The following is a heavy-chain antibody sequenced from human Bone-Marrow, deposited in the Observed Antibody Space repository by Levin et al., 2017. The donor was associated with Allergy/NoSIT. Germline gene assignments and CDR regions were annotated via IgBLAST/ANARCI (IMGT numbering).Heavy chain of an antibody. Sequence: RTGGSLRLSCAASGFTFSSYGMHWVRQAPGKGLEWVAVISYDGSNKYYADSVKGRFTISRDNSKNTLYLQMNSLRAEDTAVYYCAKLVWDNYYGSGSYPFDIWGQGTMVTVSS. CDR3: AKLVWDNYYGSGSYPFDI. CDR1: GFTFSSYG. J-gene: IGHJ3*02. V-gene: IGHV3-30*18. D-gene: IGHD3-10*01. CDR2: ISYDGSNK.